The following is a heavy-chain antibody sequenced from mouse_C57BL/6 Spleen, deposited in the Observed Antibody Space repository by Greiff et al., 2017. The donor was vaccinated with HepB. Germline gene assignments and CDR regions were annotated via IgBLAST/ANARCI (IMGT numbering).Heavy chain of an antibody. D-gene: IGHD2-2*01. V-gene: IGHV14-4*01. Sequence: VQLQQSGAELVRPGASVKLSCTASGFNIKDDYMHWVKQRPEQGLEWIGWIDPENGDTEYASKFQGKATITADTSSNTAYLQLSSLTSEDTAVYCCTMVTTARAMDYWGQGTSVTVSS. CDR1: GFNIKDDY. J-gene: IGHJ4*01. CDR3: TMVTTARAMDY. CDR2: IDPENGDT.